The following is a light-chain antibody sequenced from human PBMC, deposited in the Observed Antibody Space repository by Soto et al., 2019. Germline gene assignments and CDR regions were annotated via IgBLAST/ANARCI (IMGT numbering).Light chain of an antibody. CDR3: QQYGTSST. V-gene: IGKV3-20*01. Sequence: SVLTQSPGTLSLSPGERSTLSCMAIQTIRSSSLAWDQQKGGQAPRLLIYGASSRATGIPDRLSGSGSGTDFTLTISRLEPDDFAVYYCQQYGTSSTFGQGTRLEIK. J-gene: IGKJ5*01. CDR1: QTIRSSS. CDR2: GAS.